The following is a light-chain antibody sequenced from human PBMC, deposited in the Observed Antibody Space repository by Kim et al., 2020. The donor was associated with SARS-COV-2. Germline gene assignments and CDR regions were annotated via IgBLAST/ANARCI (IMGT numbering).Light chain of an antibody. J-gene: IGKJ4*01. Sequence: SPGERATLSCRASQSANSNLAWYLQKPGQAPRLLIYGASTRATDIPARFSGSGSGTDFTLTISCLQSEDFAVYYCQQYDKWPLTFGGGTKVDIK. CDR1: QSANSN. CDR2: GAS. V-gene: IGKV3-15*01. CDR3: QQYDKWPLT.